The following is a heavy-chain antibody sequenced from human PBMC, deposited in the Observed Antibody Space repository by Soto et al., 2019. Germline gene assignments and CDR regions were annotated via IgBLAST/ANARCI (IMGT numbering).Heavy chain of an antibody. J-gene: IGHJ6*04. CDR1: GFTFSSYG. CDR3: GRDSGEDSYSYWGMDV. V-gene: IGHV3-33*01. Sequence: GSLRLSCAASGFTFSSYGMHWVRQAPGKGLEWVAVIWYDGSNKYYADSVKGRFTISRDNSKNTLYLQMNSLRAEDTAVYYCGRDSGEDSYSYWGMDVGGKGTRLTVP. CDR2: IWYDGSNK. D-gene: IGHD3-10*01.